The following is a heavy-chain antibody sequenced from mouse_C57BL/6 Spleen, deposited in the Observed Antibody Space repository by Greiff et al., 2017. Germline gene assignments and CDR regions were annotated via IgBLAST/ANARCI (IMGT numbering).Heavy chain of an antibody. V-gene: IGHV1-69*01. CDR2: IDPSDSYT. J-gene: IGHJ4*01. D-gene: IGHD3-1*01. Sequence: VQLQQSGAELVMPGASVKLSCKASGYTFTSYWMHWVKQRPGQGLEWIGEIDPSDSYTNYNQKFKGKSTLTVDKSSSTAYMQLSSLTSEDSAVYYCARRHSSGIYAMDYWGQGTSVTVSS. CDR3: ARRHSSGIYAMDY. CDR1: GYTFTSYW.